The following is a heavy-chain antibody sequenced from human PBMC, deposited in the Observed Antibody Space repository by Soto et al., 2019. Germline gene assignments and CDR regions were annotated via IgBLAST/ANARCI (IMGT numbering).Heavy chain of an antibody. J-gene: IGHJ4*02. Sequence: SGGSLRLSCTASGFNFSDYYMSWIRQAPGKGLEWVSYISSSGSTIYYADSVKGRFTISRDNAKNSLYLQMNSPRAEDTAVYYCARGITIFDRVWPYWGQGTLVTVSS. CDR2: ISSSGSTI. CDR3: ARGITIFDRVWPY. V-gene: IGHV3-11*01. D-gene: IGHD3-3*01. CDR1: GFNFSDYY.